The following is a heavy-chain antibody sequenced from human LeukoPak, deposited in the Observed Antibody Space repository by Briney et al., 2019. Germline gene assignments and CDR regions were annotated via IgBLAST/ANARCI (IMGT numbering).Heavy chain of an antibody. CDR3: AKDRALWVTHDAFDI. D-gene: IGHD5-18*01. Sequence: SVKVSCKASGATFGSHSISWVRQAPGQGLEWMGGIVPMFGTDVYAQRFQGRVTVTADESTTTAYMELISLTSEDTAVYYCAKDRALWVTHDAFDIWGQGTMVTVSS. CDR2: IVPMFGTD. V-gene: IGHV1-69*13. J-gene: IGHJ3*02. CDR1: GATFGSHS.